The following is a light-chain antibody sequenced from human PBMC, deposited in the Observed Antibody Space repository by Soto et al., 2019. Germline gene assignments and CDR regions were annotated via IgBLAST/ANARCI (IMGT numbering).Light chain of an antibody. CDR1: QSVSSSY. V-gene: IGKV3-20*01. CDR3: QHYVSPPIT. J-gene: IGKJ5*01. CDR2: DAS. Sequence: EIVLTQSPGTLSLSPGERATLSCRASQSVSSSYLVWHQQKPGQAPRLLISDASGRATGISDRFSGSGSGTDFTLTISRLEPEDFAVYYCQHYVSPPITFGQGTRLE.